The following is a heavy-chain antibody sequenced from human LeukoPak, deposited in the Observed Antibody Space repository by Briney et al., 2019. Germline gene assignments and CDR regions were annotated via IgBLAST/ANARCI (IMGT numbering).Heavy chain of an antibody. V-gene: IGHV3-23*01. CDR2: ISGSGGST. D-gene: IGHD2-2*01. J-gene: IGHJ4*02. Sequence: GGSLRLSCAAPGFTFSSYAMSWVRQAPGKGLEWVSAISGSGGSTYYADSVKGRFTISRDDSKNTLYLQMNSLRAEDTAVYYCAKVTALIVVVPAAFDYWGQGTLVTVSS. CDR3: AKVTALIVVVPAAFDY. CDR1: GFTFSSYA.